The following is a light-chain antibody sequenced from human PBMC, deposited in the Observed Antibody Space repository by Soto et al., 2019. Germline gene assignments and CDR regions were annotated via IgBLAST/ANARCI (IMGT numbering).Light chain of an antibody. CDR3: MQALQTIT. V-gene: IGKV2-28*01. CDR1: QSLLHSNGYNY. CDR2: LGS. J-gene: IGKJ5*01. Sequence: DIVMTQSPLSLPVTPGEPASISCRSSQSLLHSNGYNYLDWYLQKPGQSPQLLIYLGSNRASGVPDRFSGSGSGTDFTLKFSRVEAEDVGVYYCMQALQTITFGQGTRLEIK.